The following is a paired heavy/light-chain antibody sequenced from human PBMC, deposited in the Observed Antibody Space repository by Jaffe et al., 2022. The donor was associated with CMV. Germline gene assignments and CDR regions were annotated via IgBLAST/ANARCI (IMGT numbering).Heavy chain of an antibody. D-gene: IGHD3-22*01. V-gene: IGHV5-51*01. J-gene: IGHJ5*02. CDR3: ARQNSVGGDGSGYWIS. Sequence: EVQLVQSGAEVKKSGESLKISCKGSGFNFANYWVAWVRQVPGKGLELMGIIYPGTSNTRYSPSFQGQVTISADKSMSTAYLQWSTLKASDTAIYYCARQNSVGGDGSGYWISWGQGTLVTVSS. CDR1: GFNFANYW. CDR2: IYPGTSNT.
Light chain of an antibody. J-gene: IGLJ2*01. CDR2: RDS. V-gene: IGLV3-21*04. Sequence: SYVLTQPPSVSVAPGKTARITCGGNNIGSKSVHWYQQKPGQAPVLVIFRDSDRPSGIPERLSGSKSENTASLTISRVEAGDEAVFYCQVWNSDGDHPGVVFGGGTKLTVL. CDR1: NIGSKS. CDR3: QVWNSDGDHPGVV.